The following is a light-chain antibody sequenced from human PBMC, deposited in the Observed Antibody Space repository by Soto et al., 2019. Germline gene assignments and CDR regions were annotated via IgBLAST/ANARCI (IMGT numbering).Light chain of an antibody. V-gene: IGKV3-11*01. CDR3: QQYNDWPPFT. J-gene: IGKJ3*01. CDR2: HTS. Sequence: EIVLTQSPATLSSSPGERATLSCRASQTVNSRLAWYQHKPGQAPRLLIYHTSNRATGIPARFSGSGSGTDFTLTISSLEPEDFAVYYCQQYNDWPPFTFGPGTKVDIK. CDR1: QTVNSR.